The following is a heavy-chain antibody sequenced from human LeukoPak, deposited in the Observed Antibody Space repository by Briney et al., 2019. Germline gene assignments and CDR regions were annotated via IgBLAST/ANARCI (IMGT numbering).Heavy chain of an antibody. Sequence: SSETLSLTCTVSGGSISSGSYYWSWIRQPAGKGLEWIGRIYTSGSTNYNPSLKSRVTISVDTSKNQFSLKLSSVTAADTAVYYCARAKYCSGGSCYSGGAAFDIWGQGTMVTVSS. D-gene: IGHD2-15*01. CDR1: GGSISSGSYY. V-gene: IGHV4-61*02. CDR2: IYTSGST. CDR3: ARAKYCSGGSCYSGGAAFDI. J-gene: IGHJ3*02.